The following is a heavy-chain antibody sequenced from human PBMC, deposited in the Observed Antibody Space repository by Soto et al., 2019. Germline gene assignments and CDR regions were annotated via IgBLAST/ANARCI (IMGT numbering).Heavy chain of an antibody. V-gene: IGHV5-10-1*01. D-gene: IGHD7-27*01. CDR2: IDPSDSYT. Sequence: GESLKISCKGSGYSFTSYWISWVRQMPGKGLEWMGRIDPSDSYTNYSPSFQGHVTISADKSISTAYLQWSSLKASDTAMYYWARPYTGAFDIWGQGTMVTVSS. CDR1: GYSFTSYW. CDR3: ARPYTGAFDI. J-gene: IGHJ3*02.